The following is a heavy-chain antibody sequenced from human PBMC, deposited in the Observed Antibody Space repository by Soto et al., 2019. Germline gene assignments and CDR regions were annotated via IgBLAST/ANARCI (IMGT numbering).Heavy chain of an antibody. Sequence: QVQLVESGGGLVKPGGSLRLSGAASGFSFRDYYMGWIRQAPGKGLEWLSYISGSGSTKYHADSVKGRLTIYRDNAEKSMFLEMDSLRAEDPAVYYWARNSGVVAKIGGIDQWGQGTLVTVSS. CDR3: ARNSGVVAKIGGIDQ. CDR1: GFSFRDYY. V-gene: IGHV3-11*01. D-gene: IGHD2-15*01. CDR2: ISGSGSTK. J-gene: IGHJ4*02.